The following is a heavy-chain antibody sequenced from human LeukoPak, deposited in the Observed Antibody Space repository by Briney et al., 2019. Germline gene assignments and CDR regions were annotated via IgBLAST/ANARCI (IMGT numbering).Heavy chain of an antibody. V-gene: IGHV4-59*01. CDR1: GGSISSYY. CDR2: IYYSGST. D-gene: IGHD3-16*01. CDR3: ARDRGFGYYYMDV. J-gene: IGHJ6*03. Sequence: SETLSLTCTVSGGSISSYYWSWIRQPPGKGLEWIGYIYYSGSTNYNPSLKSRVTISVDTSKNQFSLKLSSVTAADTAVYYCARDRGFGYYYMDVWGKGTTVTVSS.